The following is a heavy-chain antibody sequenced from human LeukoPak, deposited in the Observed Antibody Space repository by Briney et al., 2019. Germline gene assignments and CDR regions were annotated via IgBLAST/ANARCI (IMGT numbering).Heavy chain of an antibody. CDR1: GYTFTGYY. D-gene: IGHD3-22*01. Sequence: ASVKVSCKASGYTFTGYYMHWVRQAPGQGLEWMGWINPNSGGTNYAQKFQGRVTMTRDTSISTAYMELSRLRSDDTAVYYCARGGRPTYYYDSSGYYYRYWGQGTLVTVSS. J-gene: IGHJ4*02. CDR2: INPNSGGT. CDR3: ARGGRPTYYYDSSGYYYRY. V-gene: IGHV1-2*02.